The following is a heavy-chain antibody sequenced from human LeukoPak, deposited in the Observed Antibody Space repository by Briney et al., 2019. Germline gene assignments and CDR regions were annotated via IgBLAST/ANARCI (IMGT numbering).Heavy chain of an antibody. CDR2: IYYSGST. CDR3: VRHTNWNYDYYMDV. Sequence: SETLSLTCTVSGGSISSSSYYWGWIRQPPGKGLEWIGSIYYSGSTYYNPSLKSRVTISVDTSKNQFSLKLSSVTAADTALYFCVRHTNWNYDYYMDVWGKETTVTVSS. D-gene: IGHD1-20*01. J-gene: IGHJ6*03. CDR1: GGSISSSSYY. V-gene: IGHV4-39*01.